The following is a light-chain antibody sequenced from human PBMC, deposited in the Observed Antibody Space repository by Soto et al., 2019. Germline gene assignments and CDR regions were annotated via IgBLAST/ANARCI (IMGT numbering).Light chain of an antibody. Sequence: QSALAQPASVSGSPGQSITISCTGTSSDVGTYNLVSWYQHRPGKAPKLIIYEDHKRPSDISDRFSGSKSDNTASLTISGLQGEDEADYFFCSYAGRSTFPYVFGTGTKVTVL. CDR1: SSDVGTYNL. J-gene: IGLJ1*01. V-gene: IGLV2-23*02. CDR3: CSYAGRSTFPYV. CDR2: EDH.